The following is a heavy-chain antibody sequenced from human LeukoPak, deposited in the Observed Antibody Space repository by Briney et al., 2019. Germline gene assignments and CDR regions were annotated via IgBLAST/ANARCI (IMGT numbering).Heavy chain of an antibody. CDR1: GFTFSHYA. D-gene: IGHD2-2*01. CDR3: ARAGEDVVLGPAPVGGSPYNWFDP. CDR2: ISYHGIDK. J-gene: IGHJ5*02. Sequence: PGRSLRLSCAASGFTFSHYAMHWVRQAPGKGREWVAVISYHGIDKYYADSVKGRFTISRDNSKNALYLQMNSLRPEDTAVYYCARAGEDVVLGPAPVGGSPYNWFDPWGQGTLVTVSS. V-gene: IGHV3-30-3*01.